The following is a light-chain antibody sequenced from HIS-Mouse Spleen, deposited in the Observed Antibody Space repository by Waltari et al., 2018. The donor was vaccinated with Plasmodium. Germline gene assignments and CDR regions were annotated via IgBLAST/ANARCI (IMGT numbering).Light chain of an antibody. CDR2: AAS. Sequence: AIRMTQFPSLFSAQTGDRLTITCRASQGISSYLAWSKQKPGKAPKLLIYAASTLQSGVPSRFSGSGSGTDFTLTISCLQSEDFATYYCQQYYSYPYTFGQGTKLEIK. CDR3: QQYYSYPYT. V-gene: IGKV1-8*01. J-gene: IGKJ2*01. CDR1: QGISSY.